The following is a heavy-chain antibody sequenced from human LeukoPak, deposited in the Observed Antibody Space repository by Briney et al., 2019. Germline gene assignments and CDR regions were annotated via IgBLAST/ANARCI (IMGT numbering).Heavy chain of an antibody. CDR2: INHSGST. CDR3: ARYSGYDKGLDY. J-gene: IGHJ4*02. Sequence: SETLSLTCAVYGGSFSVYYWSWIRQPPGKGLEWIGEINHSGSTNYNPSLKSRVTISVDTSKNQFSLKLSSVTAADTAVYYCARYSGYDKGLDYWGQGTLVTVSS. CDR1: GGSFSVYY. V-gene: IGHV4-34*01. D-gene: IGHD5-12*01.